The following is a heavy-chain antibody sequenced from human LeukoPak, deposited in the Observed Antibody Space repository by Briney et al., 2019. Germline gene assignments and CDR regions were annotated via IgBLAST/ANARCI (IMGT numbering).Heavy chain of an antibody. V-gene: IGHV3-15*01. J-gene: IGHJ4*02. CDR2: IKSKTDGGTT. D-gene: IGHD6-19*01. CDR3: TSEYSSGFV. CDR1: GFTFDDYG. Sequence: GGSLRLSCAASGFTFDDYGMSWVRQAPGKGLEWVGRIKSKTDGGTTDYAAPVKGRFTISRDDSKNTLYLQMNSLKTEDTAVYYCTSEYSSGFVWGQGTLVTVSS.